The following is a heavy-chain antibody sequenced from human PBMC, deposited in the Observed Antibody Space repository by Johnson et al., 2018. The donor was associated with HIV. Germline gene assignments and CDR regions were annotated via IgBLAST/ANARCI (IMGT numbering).Heavy chain of an antibody. Sequence: VQLVESGGGFVQPGGSLRLSCAASEFIFSAYAMTWVRRAPGKGLEWVSGISASGVTTDYADSVKGRFTISRDNSKNTLYLQMNSLRAEDTAVYYCAKVAYYVYAFDIWGQGTMVTVSS. CDR2: ISASGVTT. J-gene: IGHJ3*02. CDR1: EFIFSAYA. CDR3: AKVAYYVYAFDI. V-gene: IGHV3-23*04. D-gene: IGHD3-10*02.